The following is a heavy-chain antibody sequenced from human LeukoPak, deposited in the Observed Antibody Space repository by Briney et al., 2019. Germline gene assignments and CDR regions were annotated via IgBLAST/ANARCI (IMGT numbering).Heavy chain of an antibody. CDR3: ARREYSGSYSAY. J-gene: IGHJ4*02. V-gene: IGHV3-30*02. CDR2: IRYDGSNK. D-gene: IGHD1-26*01. Sequence: PGGSLRLSCAASGFTFSSYGMHWVRQAPGKGLEWVAFIRYDGSNKYYADSVKGRFTISRDNSKNTLYLQMNSLRAEDTAVYYCARREYSGSYSAYWGQGTLVTVSS. CDR1: GFTFSSYG.